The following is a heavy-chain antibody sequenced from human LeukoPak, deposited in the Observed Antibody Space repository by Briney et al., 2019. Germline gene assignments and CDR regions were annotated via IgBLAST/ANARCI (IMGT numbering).Heavy chain of an antibody. CDR2: IIPILGIA. CDR3: ARILVFDDYSSDYYYYYGMDV. Sequence: GASVKVSCKASGGTFSSYAISWVRQAPGQGLEWMGRIIPILGIANYAQKFQGRVTITADKSTSTAYMELSSLRSEDTAVYYCARILVFDDYSSDYYYYYGMDVWGQGTTVTVSS. J-gene: IGHJ6*02. V-gene: IGHV1-69*04. CDR1: GGTFSSYA. D-gene: IGHD4-11*01.